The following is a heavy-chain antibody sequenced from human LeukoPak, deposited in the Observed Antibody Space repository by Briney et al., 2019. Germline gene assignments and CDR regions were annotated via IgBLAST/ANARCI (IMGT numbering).Heavy chain of an antibody. J-gene: IGHJ4*02. Sequence: PGGSLRLSCAASGFTFSSYAMSWVRQAPGKGLEWVSAISGSGGSTYYADSVKGRFTISRDNSKNTLYLQMNSLRAEDTAVYYCAKMIVVVTKTGGNANYWGQGTLVTVSS. CDR3: AKMIVVVTKTGGNANY. CDR1: GFTFSSYA. D-gene: IGHD3-22*01. CDR2: ISGSGGST. V-gene: IGHV3-23*01.